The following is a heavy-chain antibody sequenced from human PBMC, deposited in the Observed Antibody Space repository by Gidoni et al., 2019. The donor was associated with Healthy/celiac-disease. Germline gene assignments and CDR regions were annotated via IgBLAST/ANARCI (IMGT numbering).Heavy chain of an antibody. J-gene: IGHJ4*02. CDR3: ARDWEEYGTFDY. D-gene: IGHD1-1*01. CDR2: IYYSGST. Sequence: QLQLQESGPGLVKPSETLSLTCTVSGGSISSSSYYWGWIRQPPGKGLEWIGSIYYSGSTYYNPSLKSRVTISVDTSKNQFSLKLSSVTAADTAVYYCARDWEEYGTFDYWGQGTLVTVSS. CDR1: GGSISSSSYY. V-gene: IGHV4-39*07.